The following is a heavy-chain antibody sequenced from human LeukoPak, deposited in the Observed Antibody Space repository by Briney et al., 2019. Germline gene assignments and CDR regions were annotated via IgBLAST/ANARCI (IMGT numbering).Heavy chain of an antibody. CDR1: GFTLSDYY. CDR2: SSSSGSIN. V-gene: IGHV3-11*01. Sequence: PGRSLRLSCAASGFTLSDYYMVWVRQAAGKGLEWVSLSSSSGSINYYADSVKGRFTISRHNSKNTLYLQMNSLRAEDTAVYYCARDRVGSGWYYFDYWGQGTLVTVSS. CDR3: ARDRVGSGWYYFDY. D-gene: IGHD6-19*01. J-gene: IGHJ4*02.